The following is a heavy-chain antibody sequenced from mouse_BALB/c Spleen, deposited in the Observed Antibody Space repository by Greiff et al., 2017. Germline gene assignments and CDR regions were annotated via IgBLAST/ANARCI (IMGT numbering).Heavy chain of an antibody. V-gene: IGHV5-9-4*01. CDR3: AGAYYRYDWYFDV. J-gene: IGHJ1*01. Sequence: EVKVEESGGGLVKPGGSLKLSCAASGFTFSSYAMSWVRQSPEKRLEWVAEISSGGSYTYYPDTVTGRFTISRDNAKNTLYLEMSSLRSEDTAMYYCAGAYYRYDWYFDVWGAGTTVTVSS. D-gene: IGHD2-14*01. CDR2: ISSGGSYT. CDR1: GFTFSSYA.